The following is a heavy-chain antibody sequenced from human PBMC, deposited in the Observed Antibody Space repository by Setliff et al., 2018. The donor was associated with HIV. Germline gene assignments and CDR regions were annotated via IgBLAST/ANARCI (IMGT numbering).Heavy chain of an antibody. CDR3: IIAYSSGWLAPMGFDS. J-gene: IGHJ4*02. CDR1: GGSISSYY. D-gene: IGHD6-19*01. Sequence: SETLSLTCTVSGGSISSYYWSWIRQPPGRGLEWIGYIYYSGSTNYNPSLKSRVTISVDTSKNQFSLKLSSVTAADTAVYYCIIAYSSGWLAPMGFDSWGQGTLVTVSS. CDR2: IYYSGST. V-gene: IGHV4-59*08.